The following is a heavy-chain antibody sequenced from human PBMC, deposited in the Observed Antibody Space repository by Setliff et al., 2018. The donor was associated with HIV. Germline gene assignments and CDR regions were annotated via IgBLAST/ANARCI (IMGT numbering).Heavy chain of an antibody. CDR1: SDSIRRYY. Sequence: SETLSLTCIVSSDSIRRYYVNWIRQPAGKGLEWVGRIYTSGTTNYNPSLKSRLTMSLDTSKNQFSLKVSSVTAADTAVYYCAEGRDEYKTGYWGQGTLVTVSS. CDR3: AEGRDEYKTGY. D-gene: IGHD1-1*01. J-gene: IGHJ4*02. CDR2: IYTSGTT. V-gene: IGHV4-4*07.